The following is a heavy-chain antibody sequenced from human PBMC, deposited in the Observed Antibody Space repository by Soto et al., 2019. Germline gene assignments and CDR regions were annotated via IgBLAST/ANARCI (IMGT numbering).Heavy chain of an antibody. CDR2: IRSKANGYAT. Sequence: GSLRLSCAASGFTFSGAAMHWVRQASGKGLEWIGRIRSKANGYATASAASVKGRFTISRDDSKNTAYLQMNSLKTEDTAVYYCTKVDAVTALDSWGQGALVTVSS. V-gene: IGHV3-73*01. D-gene: IGHD2-21*02. CDR3: TKVDAVTALDS. CDR1: GFTFSGAA. J-gene: IGHJ4*02.